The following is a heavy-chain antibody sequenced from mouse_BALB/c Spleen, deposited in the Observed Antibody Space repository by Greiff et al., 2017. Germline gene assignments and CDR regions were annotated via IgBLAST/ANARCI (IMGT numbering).Heavy chain of an antibody. D-gene: IGHD2-4*01. CDR2: IYPGDGDT. V-gene: IGHV1-87*01. J-gene: IGHJ3*01. CDR3: ASNYDYEFAY. Sequence: QVQLQQSGAELARPGASVKLSCKASGYTFTSYWMQWVKQRPGQGLEWIGAIYPGDGDTRYTQKFKGKATLTADKSSSTAYMQLSSLASEDSAVYYCASNYDYEFAYWGQGTLVTVSA. CDR1: GYTFTSYW.